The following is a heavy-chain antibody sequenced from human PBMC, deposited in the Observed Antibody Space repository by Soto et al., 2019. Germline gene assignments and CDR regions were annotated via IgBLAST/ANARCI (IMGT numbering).Heavy chain of an antibody. CDR1: GFTFSSYS. V-gene: IGHV3-21*01. CDR3: ERMSGYHIDY. D-gene: IGHD3-3*01. CDR2: ISSSSSYI. Sequence: GVSLRLSCAASGFTFSSYSMNWVRQSPGKGLEWVSSISSSSSYIYYADSVKGRFTISRDNAKNSLYLQMNSLRAEDTDVYYCERMSGYHIDYWGQGSLVTVSS. J-gene: IGHJ4*02.